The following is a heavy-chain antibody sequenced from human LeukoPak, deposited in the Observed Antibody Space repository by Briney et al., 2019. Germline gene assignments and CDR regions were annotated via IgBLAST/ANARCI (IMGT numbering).Heavy chain of an antibody. D-gene: IGHD1-26*01. CDR3: ARDPIYRGTDY. Sequence: PSETLSLTCTVSGGSISSGGYYWSWIRQPPGKGLEWIGYIYHSGSTYYNPSLKSRVTISVDRSKNQFSLKLSSVTAADTAVYYCARDPIYRGTDYWGQGTLVTVSS. J-gene: IGHJ4*02. V-gene: IGHV4-30-2*01. CDR1: GGSISSGGYY. CDR2: IYHSGST.